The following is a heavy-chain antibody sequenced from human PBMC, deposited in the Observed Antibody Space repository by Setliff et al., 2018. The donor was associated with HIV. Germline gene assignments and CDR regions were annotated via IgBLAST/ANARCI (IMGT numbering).Heavy chain of an antibody. V-gene: IGHV3-7*01. CDR3: ARDSGAGSGNLIDY. CDR2: IKQDGSEK. J-gene: IGHJ4*02. Sequence: LRLSCAASAFTFSNYWMSWVRQAPGKGLEWVANIKQDGSEKYYVDSVKGRFTISRDNAKNSLYLQMNSLRAEDTAVYYCARDSGAGSGNLIDYWGQGTLVTVSS. CDR1: AFTFSNYW. D-gene: IGHD4-17*01.